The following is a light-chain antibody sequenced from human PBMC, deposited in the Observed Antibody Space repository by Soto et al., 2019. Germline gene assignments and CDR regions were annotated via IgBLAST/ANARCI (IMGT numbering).Light chain of an antibody. Sequence: EIVLTQSPATLSLSPGERATLSCRASPSVTNYLAWYQQKPGQTPRLVIYGAFNRAIGIPARFSGSGSGTDFTLTISSLEPEDFAVYYCQQRNIWPPVTFGQGTRLEI. J-gene: IGKJ5*01. CDR1: PSVTNY. CDR3: QQRNIWPPVT. V-gene: IGKV3-11*01. CDR2: GAF.